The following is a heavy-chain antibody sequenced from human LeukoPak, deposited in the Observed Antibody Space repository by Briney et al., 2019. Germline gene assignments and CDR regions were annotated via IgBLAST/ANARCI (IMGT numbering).Heavy chain of an antibody. V-gene: IGHV3-23*01. CDR1: GFTFSTYG. D-gene: IGHD1-26*01. CDR3: AKDRGY. J-gene: IGHJ4*02. Sequence: GGSLRLSCAASGFTFSTYGMIWVRQAPGKGLEWVSGISGSGGSTDYADSMKGRFTISRDNSKNTLYLQMNSLRAEDTAVYYCAKDRGYWGQGTLVTVSS. CDR2: ISGSGGST.